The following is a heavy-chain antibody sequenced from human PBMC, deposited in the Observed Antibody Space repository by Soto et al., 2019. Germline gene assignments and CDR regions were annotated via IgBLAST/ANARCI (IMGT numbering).Heavy chain of an antibody. D-gene: IGHD3-10*01. V-gene: IGHV4-39*01. CDR3: ARIDSYGSGSYDY. CDR2: FYYSGIT. CDR1: GGSISSSSYK. Sequence: TSETLSLTCTVSGGSISSSSYKWGWIRQPPGKGLEGIGNFYYSGITYYNPSLKSRVTISVDTSKNQFSLNLSFVTAVDPAVYYCARIDSYGSGSYDYWGQGTLVTVSS. J-gene: IGHJ4*02.